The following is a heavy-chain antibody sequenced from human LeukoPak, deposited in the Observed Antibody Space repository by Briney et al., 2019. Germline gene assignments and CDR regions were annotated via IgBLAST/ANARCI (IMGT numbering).Heavy chain of an antibody. V-gene: IGHV1-69*05. J-gene: IGHJ4*02. CDR2: IIPIFGTA. Sequence: ASVKVSCKASGGTFSSYAISWVRQAPGQGLEWMGGIIPIFGTANYAQKFQGRVTMTRNTSISTAYMELSSLRSEDTAVYYCARWSRWELLNYWGQGTLVTVSS. D-gene: IGHD1-26*01. CDR1: GGTFSSYA. CDR3: ARWSRWELLNY.